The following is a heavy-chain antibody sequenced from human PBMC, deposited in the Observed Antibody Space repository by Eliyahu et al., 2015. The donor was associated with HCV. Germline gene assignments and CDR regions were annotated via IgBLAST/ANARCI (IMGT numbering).Heavy chain of an antibody. D-gene: IGHD3-10*01. Sequence: EVQLVESGGGLVKPGGSLRLXCAASGFXXSTXSXNWVRQAPGKGLEWVSSISSSSSYIYYADSLTGRFTISRDNAKNSLYLQMNSLRAEDTAVYYCTRPGVIIGDAFDIWGQGTMVTVSS. CDR3: TRPGVIIGDAFDI. CDR2: ISSSSSYI. V-gene: IGHV3-21*01. J-gene: IGHJ3*02. CDR1: GFXXSTXS.